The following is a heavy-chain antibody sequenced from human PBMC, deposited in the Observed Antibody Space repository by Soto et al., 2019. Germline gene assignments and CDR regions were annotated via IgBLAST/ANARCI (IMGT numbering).Heavy chain of an antibody. CDR2: IYYSGST. CDR1: GCSISSGGYY. CDR3: ARSGYSYGPNPLLY. J-gene: IGHJ4*02. Sequence: SETLSLTCTFSGCSISSGGYYWSWIRQHPGKGLEWIGYIYYSGSTYYNPSLKSRVTISVDTSKNQFSLKLSSVTAADTAVYYCARSGYSYGPNPLLYWGQGTLVTVS. V-gene: IGHV4-31*03. D-gene: IGHD5-18*01.